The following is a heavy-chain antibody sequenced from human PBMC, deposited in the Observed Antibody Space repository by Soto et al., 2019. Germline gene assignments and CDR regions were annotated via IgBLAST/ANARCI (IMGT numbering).Heavy chain of an antibody. V-gene: IGHV4-4*02. CDR3: ARAQRRYTNFDY. CDR2: IYYTVTI. J-gene: IGHJ4*02. Sequence: PSETLSLTCPVSVGSIGSLNWWDCVRQPPGKGLEWIGEIYYTVTINYDPSLKRRVTISIDNSRNQFSLKLTSVTAADTAVYYCARAQRRYTNFDYWGQGTLVTVSS. CDR1: VGSIGSLNW. D-gene: IGHD3-16*02.